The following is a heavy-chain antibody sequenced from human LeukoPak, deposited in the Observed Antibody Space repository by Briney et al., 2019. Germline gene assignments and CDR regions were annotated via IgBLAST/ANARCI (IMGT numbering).Heavy chain of an antibody. D-gene: IGHD1-1*01. J-gene: IGHJ3*02. V-gene: IGHV3-7*01. CDR3: AREIVGYDAFDI. CDR2: IRQDGNIK. Sequence: GGSLRLSCTASEFTLGSYWVSWVRQTPAKGLEWMANIRQDGNIKYYVDSVRGRFSISRDNAKNSLYLQMNNLRVDDTALYYCAREIVGYDAFDIWGQGTRVTVSS. CDR1: EFTLGSYW.